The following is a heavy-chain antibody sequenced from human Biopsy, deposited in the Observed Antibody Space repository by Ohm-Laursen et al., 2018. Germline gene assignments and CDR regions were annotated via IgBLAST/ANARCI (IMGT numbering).Heavy chain of an antibody. D-gene: IGHD4-23*01. Sequence: LSLTCTVSGGSVSSGGFYWSWIRQHPGRGLEWIGYIYYSGTTYYNPSLKSLVTISVDTSKNQFSLKLNSVTAADTAVYYCARRPYGGTRYWYFDLWGRGTLVTVSS. CDR3: ARRPYGGTRYWYFDL. J-gene: IGHJ2*01. CDR1: GGSVSSGGFY. CDR2: IYYSGTT. V-gene: IGHV4-31*01.